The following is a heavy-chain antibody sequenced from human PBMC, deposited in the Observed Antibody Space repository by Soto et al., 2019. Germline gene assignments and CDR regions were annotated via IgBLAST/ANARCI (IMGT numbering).Heavy chain of an antibody. CDR2: IDPKSWDT. Sequence: SVKVSCKASEYSFTGHYLHWVRQAPGQGLEWIGWIDPKSWDTNYAQKFRDRVTMTSDTSXXTXXXDXSXXXPXDTAVYYCARTYGKSGHDYFDPWGQGTLVTVSS. D-gene: IGHD3-22*01. CDR1: EYSFTGHY. J-gene: IGHJ5*02. CDR3: ARTYGKSGHDYFDP. V-gene: IGHV1-2*02.